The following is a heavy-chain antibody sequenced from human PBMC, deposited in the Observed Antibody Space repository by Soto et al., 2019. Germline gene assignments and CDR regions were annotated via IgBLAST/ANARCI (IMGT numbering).Heavy chain of an antibody. D-gene: IGHD1-26*01. CDR2: ISGSGGST. J-gene: IGHJ4*02. CDR3: AKSRVVGATYYFDY. CDR1: GFTFSSYA. Sequence: PGGSLRLSCAASGFTFSSYAMSWVSQAPGKGLEWVSGISGSGGSTYYADSVKGRFTISRDNSKNTLYLQMNSLRAEDTAVYYCAKSRVVGATYYFDYWGQGTLVTVSS. V-gene: IGHV3-23*01.